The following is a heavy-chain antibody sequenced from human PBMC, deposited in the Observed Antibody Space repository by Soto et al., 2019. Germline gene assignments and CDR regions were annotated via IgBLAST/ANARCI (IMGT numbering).Heavy chain of an antibody. CDR1: GFTFSSYA. CDR3: ARAGYYYDSSGDAFDI. Sequence: QVQLVESGGGVVQPGRSLRLSCAASGFTFSSYAMHWVRQAPGKGLEWVAVISYDGSNKYYADSVKGRFTISRDNSKNTLYPQMNSLRAEDTAVYYCARAGYYYDSSGDAFDIWGQGTMVTVSS. D-gene: IGHD3-22*01. V-gene: IGHV3-30-3*01. CDR2: ISYDGSNK. J-gene: IGHJ3*02.